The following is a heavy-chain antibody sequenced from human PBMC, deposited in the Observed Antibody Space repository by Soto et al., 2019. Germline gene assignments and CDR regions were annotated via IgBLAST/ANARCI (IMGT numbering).Heavy chain of an antibody. Sequence: VVSLRLSCAASGFTFCSYNMNWVRQAPGRGLEWLSYITSSSTAIQYADSVKGRFTISRDNAKNSLYLQMNSLRDEDTAVYYCVRDNHYDGSIYYLAYDYWGQGTLVTVSS. D-gene: IGHD3-22*01. CDR1: GFTFCSYN. J-gene: IGHJ4*02. CDR3: VRDNHYDGSIYYLAYDY. V-gene: IGHV3-48*02. CDR2: ITSSSTAI.